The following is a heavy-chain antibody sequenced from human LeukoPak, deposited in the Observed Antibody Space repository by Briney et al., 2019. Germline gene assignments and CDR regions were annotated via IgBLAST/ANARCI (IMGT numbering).Heavy chain of an antibody. J-gene: IGHJ4*02. CDR1: GFTVSSNY. D-gene: IGHD6-13*01. CDR2: IYSGGRT. V-gene: IGHV3-53*01. Sequence: GGSLRLSCAASGFTVSSNYISWVRQAPRKRLEWVSVIYSGGRTYYADSVKGRFTISRDNSKNTLYLQMNSLRAEDRAVYYCARISSWYEAIFDYWGQGTLVTVSS. CDR3: ARISSWYEAIFDY.